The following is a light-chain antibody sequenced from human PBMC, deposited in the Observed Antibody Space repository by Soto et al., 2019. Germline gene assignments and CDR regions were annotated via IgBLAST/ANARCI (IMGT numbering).Light chain of an antibody. CDR1: QTITSNF. V-gene: IGKV3-20*01. Sequence: EIVLTQSPGTLSLSPGERATLSCRASQTITSNFLAWYQQKPGQAPRLLMYGASSRATGIPDRFSGGGSKTEFTLTISRLEPEDFAVYYCQQYGSSPPFTFGPGTKVDIK. J-gene: IGKJ3*01. CDR2: GAS. CDR3: QQYGSSPPFT.